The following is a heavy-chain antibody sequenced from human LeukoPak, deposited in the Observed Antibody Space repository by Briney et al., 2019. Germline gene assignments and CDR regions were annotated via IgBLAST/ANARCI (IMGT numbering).Heavy chain of an antibody. J-gene: IGHJ4*02. CDR3: ARVGSGSFKD. D-gene: IGHD1-26*01. CDR1: GVSISSHY. CDR2: ISNSGST. Sequence: SETLSLTCTVSGVSISSHYWSWIRQPPGKGLEWIGYISNSGSTNYNPSLKSRVTISIDTSKNQFSLNLTSVTPADTAVYYCARVGSGSFKDWGQGTLVTVSS. V-gene: IGHV4-59*11.